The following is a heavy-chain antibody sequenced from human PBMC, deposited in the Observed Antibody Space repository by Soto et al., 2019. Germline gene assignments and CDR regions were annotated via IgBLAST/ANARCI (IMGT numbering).Heavy chain of an antibody. CDR3: ARGLTYCGGDCYSGNWFDP. V-gene: IGHV4-59*01. D-gene: IGHD2-21*01. J-gene: IGHJ5*02. CDR1: GGSISSYY. Sequence: QVQLQESGPGLVKPSETLSLTCTVSGGSISSYYWSWIRQPPGKGLEWIGYIYYSGSTNYNPSLKSRVTLSVDTSKNQCSLKLSSATAADTAVYYCARGLTYCGGDCYSGNWFDPWGQGTLVTVSS. CDR2: IYYSGST.